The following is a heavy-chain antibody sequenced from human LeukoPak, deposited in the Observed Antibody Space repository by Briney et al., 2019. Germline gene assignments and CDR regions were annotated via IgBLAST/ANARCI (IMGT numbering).Heavy chain of an antibody. J-gene: IGHJ4*02. Sequence: GESLKISCKGSGYSFTSYWIGLVRQMPGKGLEWMGIIYPGDSDTRYSPSFQDQVTISADKSISTAYLQWSSLKASDTAMYYCARLAKNYYDSSGYPDYWGQGTLVTVSS. D-gene: IGHD3-22*01. CDR1: GYSFTSYW. CDR3: ARLAKNYYDSSGYPDY. CDR2: IYPGDSDT. V-gene: IGHV5-51*03.